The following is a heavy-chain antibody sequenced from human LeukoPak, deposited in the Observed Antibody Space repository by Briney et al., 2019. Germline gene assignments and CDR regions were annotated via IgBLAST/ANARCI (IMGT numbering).Heavy chain of an antibody. CDR3: ARDDYYGSGSYYNNFDY. D-gene: IGHD3-10*01. V-gene: IGHV5-51*03. CDR2: IYPGDSDT. J-gene: IGHJ4*02. Sequence: GESLKFSCQGSGYSFSNYWLAWVRQMHGKGLGWMGIIYPGDSDTRYSPSFQGQVTISADKSINTAYLQWSSLKASDTAMYYCARDDYYGSGSYYNNFDYWGQGTLVTVSS. CDR1: GYSFSNYW.